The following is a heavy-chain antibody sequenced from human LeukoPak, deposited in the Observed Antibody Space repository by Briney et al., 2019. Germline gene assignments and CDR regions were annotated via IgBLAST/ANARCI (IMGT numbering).Heavy chain of an antibody. CDR3: TTLTMVATAILQDIDY. Sequence: GGSLRLSCAASGFTFSSYAMSWVRQAPGKGLEWVANIKEDGSETYYLDSVKGRFTISRDNAKNSLYLQMNSLKTEDTAVYYCTTLTMVATAILQDIDYWGQGTLVTVSS. V-gene: IGHV3-7*03. CDR2: IKEDGSET. D-gene: IGHD2-21*02. CDR1: GFTFSSYA. J-gene: IGHJ4*02.